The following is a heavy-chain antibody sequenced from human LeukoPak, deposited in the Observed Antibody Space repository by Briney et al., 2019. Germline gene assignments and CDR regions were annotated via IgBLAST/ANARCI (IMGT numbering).Heavy chain of an antibody. Sequence: SQTLSLTCAVSGGSISSVAYSWGWIRQPPGKGLEWIGYIYHTGSTYYNPSLKSRVTMSVDRSKNQFSLNLTSVTAADTAVYYCARGPPHYYGSGSYDYWGQGTLVTVSS. CDR3: ARGPPHYYGSGSYDY. V-gene: IGHV4-30-2*01. CDR2: IYHTGST. D-gene: IGHD3-10*01. CDR1: GGSISSVAYS. J-gene: IGHJ4*02.